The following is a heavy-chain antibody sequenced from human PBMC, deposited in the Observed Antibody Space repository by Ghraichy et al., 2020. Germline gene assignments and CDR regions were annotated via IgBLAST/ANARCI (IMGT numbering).Heavy chain of an antibody. D-gene: IGHD2-2*01. CDR2: ISSSSSTI. J-gene: IGHJ4*02. V-gene: IGHV3-48*04. CDR3: ARRPPGYCSSTSCYALDY. CDR1: GFTFSSYS. Sequence: GGSLRLSCAASGFTFSSYSMNWVRQAPGKGLEWVSYISSSSSTIYYADSVKGRFTISRDNAKNSLYLQMNSLRAEDTAVYYCARRPPGYCSSTSCYALDYWGQGTLVTVSS.